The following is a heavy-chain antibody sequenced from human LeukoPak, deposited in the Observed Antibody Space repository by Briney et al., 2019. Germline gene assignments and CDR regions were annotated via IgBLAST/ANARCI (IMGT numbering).Heavy chain of an antibody. J-gene: IGHJ4*02. Sequence: GSLRLSCAASGFTFSSYAMSWVRQPPGKGLEWIGEINHSGSTNYNPSLKSRVTISVDTSKNQFSLKLSSVTAADTAVYYCARGQASGGDYYDSSGYWDAPFDYWGQGTLVTVSS. CDR2: INHSGST. CDR1: GFTFSSYA. CDR3: ARGQASGGDYYDSSGYWDAPFDY. D-gene: IGHD3-22*01. V-gene: IGHV4-34*01.